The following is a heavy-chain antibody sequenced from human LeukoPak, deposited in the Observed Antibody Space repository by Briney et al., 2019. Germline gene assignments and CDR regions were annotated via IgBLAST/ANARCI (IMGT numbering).Heavy chain of an antibody. J-gene: IGHJ5*02. CDR3: ARGKFSIHQGFDP. CDR1: GFTFSSYA. D-gene: IGHD3-3*02. Sequence: PGGSLRLSCAASGFTFSSYAMHWVRQAPGKGLEWVAVISYDGSNKYYADSVKGRFTISRDNSKNTLYLQMNSLRAEDTAVYYCARGKFSIHQGFDPWGQGTLVTVSS. CDR2: ISYDGSNK. V-gene: IGHV3-30-3*01.